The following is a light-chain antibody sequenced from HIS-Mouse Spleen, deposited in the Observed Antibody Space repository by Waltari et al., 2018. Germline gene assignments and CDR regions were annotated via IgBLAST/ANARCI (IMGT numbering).Light chain of an antibody. CDR3: CSYAGSSTLV. J-gene: IGLJ3*02. V-gene: IGLV2-23*01. CDR1: SSDVGSYTL. Sequence: QSALTQPASVSGSPGQSITISCPGTSSDVGSYTLVSWYQQPPGKAPKLMIYEGSKRPSGVSNRFSGSKSGNTASLTISGLQAEDEADYYCCSYAGSSTLVFGGGTKLTVL. CDR2: EGS.